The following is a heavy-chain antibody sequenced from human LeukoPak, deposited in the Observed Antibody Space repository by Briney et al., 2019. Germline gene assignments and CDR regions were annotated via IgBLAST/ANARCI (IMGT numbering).Heavy chain of an antibody. CDR1: GGSLTNYY. J-gene: IGHJ4*02. CDR3: ARLNCRGGEARHFDS. D-gene: IGHD3-16*01. CDR2: IHSDGNT. V-gene: IGHV4-4*09. Sequence: SETLSLTCSVSGGSLTNYYWGWIRQPPGKGLEFIGYIHSDGNTNYDSSLQSRVAISIDTSQIQLSLRLYSVTAADTALYFGARLNCRGGEARHFDSWGQGTLVTVSS.